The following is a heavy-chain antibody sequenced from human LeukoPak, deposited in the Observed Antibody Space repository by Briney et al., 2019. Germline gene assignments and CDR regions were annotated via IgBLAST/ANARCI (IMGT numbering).Heavy chain of an antibody. D-gene: IGHD3-22*01. V-gene: IGHV4-34*01. CDR2: INHSGST. Sequence: TSETLSLTCAAYGGSFSGYYWSWIRQPPEKGLEWIGEINHSGSTNYNPSLKSRVTISVDTSKNQFSLKLSSVTAADTAVYYCARNTYYYDSSLGYWGQGTLVTVSS. J-gene: IGHJ4*02. CDR1: GGSFSGYY. CDR3: ARNTYYYDSSLGY.